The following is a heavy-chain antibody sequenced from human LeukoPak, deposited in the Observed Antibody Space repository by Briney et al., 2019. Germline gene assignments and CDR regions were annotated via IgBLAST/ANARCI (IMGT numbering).Heavy chain of an antibody. D-gene: IGHD6-19*01. CDR1: GFTFSSDS. J-gene: IGHJ4*02. CDR2: IYSGGST. Sequence: GGSLRLSCAASGFTFSSDSMNWVRQAPGKGLEWVSVIYSGGSTYYADSVKGRFTISRDNSKNTLYLQMNSLRAEDTAVYYCASIAVAGQGGYWGQGTLVTVSS. V-gene: IGHV3-66*01. CDR3: ASIAVAGQGGY.